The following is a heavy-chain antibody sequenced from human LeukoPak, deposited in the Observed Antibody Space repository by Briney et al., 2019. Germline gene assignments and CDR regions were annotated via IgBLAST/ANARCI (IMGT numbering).Heavy chain of an antibody. CDR3: AGGGDNGGYYYHMFDY. J-gene: IGHJ4*02. CDR1: CGSISSYY. V-gene: IGHV4-59*07. Sequence: SDTLSLTCTVSCGSISSYYWSWIRQPPRKGRECLGYIYFRGSTNYHPSLKSRVTISVDASKDQFSLKLNSVTAADTAVYYWAGGGDNGGYYYHMFDYWGQGTVVTVPS. CDR2: IYFRGST. D-gene: IGHD3-22*01.